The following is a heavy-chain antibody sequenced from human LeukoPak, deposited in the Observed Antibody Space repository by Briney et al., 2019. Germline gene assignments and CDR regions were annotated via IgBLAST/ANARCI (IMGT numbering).Heavy chain of an antibody. J-gene: IGHJ4*03. CDR2: ITGSGGST. Sequence: GGSLRLSCAASGFTFSSCAMSWVRQAPGKGLEWVSTITGSGGSTYYADSVKGRFTISRDNSKNTLYLQMNSLRAEDTALYYCAKDPEYSSSWYPDYWGQGTTVTVSS. D-gene: IGHD6-13*01. CDR3: AKDPEYSSSWYPDY. CDR1: GFTFSSCA. V-gene: IGHV3-23*01.